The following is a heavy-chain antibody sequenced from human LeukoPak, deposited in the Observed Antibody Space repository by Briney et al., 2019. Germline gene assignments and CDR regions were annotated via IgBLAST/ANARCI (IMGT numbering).Heavy chain of an antibody. Sequence: PGGSLRLSCAASGSTFSIYWMSWVRQAPGKGLEWVANINQGGSEEYYVDSVKGRFTISRDNAKNSLYLQMNSLRAEDTAVYYCARIAAAADDAFDIWGQGTMVTVSS. CDR3: ARIAAAADDAFDI. CDR1: GSTFSIYW. J-gene: IGHJ3*02. V-gene: IGHV3-7*01. CDR2: INQGGSEE. D-gene: IGHD6-13*01.